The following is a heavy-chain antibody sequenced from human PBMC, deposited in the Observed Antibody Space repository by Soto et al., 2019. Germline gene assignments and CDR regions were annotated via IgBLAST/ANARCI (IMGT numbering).Heavy chain of an antibody. CDR2: ISYDGSNK. D-gene: IGHD3-22*01. J-gene: IGHJ4*02. CDR3: ARDRITMIVVVNWYFDY. CDR1: GFTFSSYA. V-gene: IGHV3-30-3*01. Sequence: TGGSLRLSCAASGFTFSSYAMHWVRQAPGKGLEWVAVISYDGSNKYYADSVKGRFTISRDNSKNTLYLQMNSLRAEDTAVYYCARDRITMIVVVNWYFDYWGQGTLVTVSS.